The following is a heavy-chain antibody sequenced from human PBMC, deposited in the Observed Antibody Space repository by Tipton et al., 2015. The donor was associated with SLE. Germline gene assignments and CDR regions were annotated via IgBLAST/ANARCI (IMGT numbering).Heavy chain of an antibody. V-gene: IGHV4-39*07. CDR1: NGSISSSPYY. CDR2: IYYSGST. Sequence: TLSLTCTVSNGSISSSPYYWGWIRQSPGKGLEWVGSIYYSGSTYYNLSLKSRVTISVDTSRNQCSLNLTSVTAADTAVYYCARGPYYYMDAWGKGTTVTVSS. CDR3: ARGPYYYMDA. J-gene: IGHJ6*03.